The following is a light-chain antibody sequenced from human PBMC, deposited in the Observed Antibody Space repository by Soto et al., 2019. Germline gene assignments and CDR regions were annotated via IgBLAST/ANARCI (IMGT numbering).Light chain of an antibody. V-gene: IGKV3-20*01. J-gene: IGKJ1*01. CDR3: QQYGNSPWT. Sequence: EVVLTQSPGTLSLSPGESATLSCRASQSVSSSYLAWYQQKPGQAPRLLMYGASSRATGIPDRFSGSGSGTDFTLTISRLGPEDFAVYYCQQYGNSPWTFGQGTKVEIK. CDR1: QSVSSSY. CDR2: GAS.